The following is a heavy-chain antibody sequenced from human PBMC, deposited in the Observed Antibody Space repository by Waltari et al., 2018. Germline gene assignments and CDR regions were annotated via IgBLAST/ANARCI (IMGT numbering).Heavy chain of an antibody. Sequence: QVQLQESGPGLVKSSETLSLACGVSGDSISSGFYWVWIRQPPGKGPEWIGSVYHSGSTFYNQSLKSRVTMSVDTSKKHVSLSLSSVTAADTAVYYCARATCSHGGCSMYYFYYYMDVWGKGTTVTVSS. CDR3: ARATCSHGGCSMYYFYYYMDV. J-gene: IGHJ6*03. CDR1: GDSISSGFY. CDR2: VYHSGST. V-gene: IGHV4-38-2*01. D-gene: IGHD2-15*01.